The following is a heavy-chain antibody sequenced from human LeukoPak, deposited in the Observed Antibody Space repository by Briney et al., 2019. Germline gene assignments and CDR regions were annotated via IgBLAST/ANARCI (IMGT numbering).Heavy chain of an antibody. CDR3: ARRRDLYSGSYYPFDY. V-gene: IGHV5-51*01. D-gene: IGHD1-26*01. J-gene: IGHJ4*02. Sequence: GESLKISCKGSGYSFTSYWIGWVRQMPGKGLEWMGIIYPGDSDTRYSPSFQGQVTISADKSINTAYLHWSSLKASDTAMYYCARRRDLYSGSYYPFDYWGQGTLVTVSS. CDR2: IYPGDSDT. CDR1: GYSFTSYW.